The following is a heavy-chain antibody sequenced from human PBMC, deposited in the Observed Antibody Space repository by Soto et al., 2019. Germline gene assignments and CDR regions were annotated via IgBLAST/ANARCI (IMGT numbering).Heavy chain of an antibody. CDR3: ARIYGDYVRFDY. J-gene: IGHJ4*02. D-gene: IGHD4-17*01. Sequence: KVSCKASGYTFTSYYMHWVRQAPGQGLEWMGIINPSFQGQVTISADKSISTAYLQWSSLKASDTAMYYCARIYGDYVRFDYWGQGTLVTVSS. V-gene: IGHV5-51*01. CDR2: I. CDR1: GYTFTSYY.